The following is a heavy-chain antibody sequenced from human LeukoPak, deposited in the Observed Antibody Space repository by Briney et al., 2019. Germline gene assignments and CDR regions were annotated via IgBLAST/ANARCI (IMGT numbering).Heavy chain of an antibody. Sequence: GGSLRLSCAASGFTFSSYSMNWVRQAPGKGLEWVSYISSSSSTIYYADSVKGRFTISRDNAKNSLYLQMNSLRAEDTAVYYCARDSPGITHDYWGQGTLVTVSS. V-gene: IGHV3-48*01. CDR3: ARDSPGITHDY. CDR1: GFTFSSYS. CDR2: ISSSSSTI. D-gene: IGHD3-10*01. J-gene: IGHJ4*02.